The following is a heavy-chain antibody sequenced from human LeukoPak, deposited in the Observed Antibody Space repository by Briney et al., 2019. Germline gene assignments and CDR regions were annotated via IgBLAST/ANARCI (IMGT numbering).Heavy chain of an antibody. CDR1: GFTVSRNY. D-gene: IGHD6-13*01. J-gene: IGHJ4*02. Sequence: GGSLRLSCAASGFTVSRNYMSWVRQAPGKGLEWVSVIYSGGSTYYADSVKGRFTISRDNSKNTLYLQMNSLRAEDTAVYYCARDWSRAAGTIFDYWGQGTLVTVSS. CDR3: ARDWSRAAGTIFDY. V-gene: IGHV3-66*01. CDR2: IYSGGST.